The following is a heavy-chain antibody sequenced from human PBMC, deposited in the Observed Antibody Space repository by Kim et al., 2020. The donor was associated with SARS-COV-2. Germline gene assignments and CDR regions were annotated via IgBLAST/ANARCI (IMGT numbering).Heavy chain of an antibody. V-gene: IGHV3-53*01. CDR1: VFTVSSNY. CDR2: IYSGGET. CDR3: ARGLGWFDP. J-gene: IGHJ5*02. Sequence: GGSLRLSCAVSVFTVSSNYMSWVRQAPGKGLEWVSVIYSGGETFYADSVKGRFTISRDNSKNTLYLQMNSLRAEDTAVYYCARGLGWFDPWGQGTLVTVS.